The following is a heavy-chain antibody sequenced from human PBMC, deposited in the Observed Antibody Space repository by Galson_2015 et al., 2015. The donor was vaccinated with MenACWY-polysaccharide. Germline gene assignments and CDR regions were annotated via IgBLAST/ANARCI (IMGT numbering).Heavy chain of an antibody. V-gene: IGHV3-23*01. CDR2: MSGSGGST. CDR3: ECATRHAFDI. J-gene: IGHJ3*02. Sequence: SLSLSCAASGFTFSSYAMTWVRPAPGKGLEWASIMSGSGGSTYYADSVKGRFTISRDNSKDTLYLQMNSLRAEDTAVYYCECATRHAFDIWGQGTMVTVSS. D-gene: IGHD5-24*01. CDR1: GFTFSSYA.